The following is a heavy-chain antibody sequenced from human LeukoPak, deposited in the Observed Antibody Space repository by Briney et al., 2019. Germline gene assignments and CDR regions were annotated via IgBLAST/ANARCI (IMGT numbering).Heavy chain of an antibody. CDR2: IYYSGST. V-gene: IGHV4-39*01. J-gene: IGHJ3*02. D-gene: IGHD6-13*01. CDR1: GCSISSSSYY. CDR3: ARQGQQLDAFDI. Sequence: SETLSLTCTVSGCSISSSSYYWGWIRQPPGKGLEWIGSIYYSGSTYYNPSLKSRVTISVDTSKNQFSLKLSSVTAADTAVYYCARQGQQLDAFDIWGQGTMVAVSS.